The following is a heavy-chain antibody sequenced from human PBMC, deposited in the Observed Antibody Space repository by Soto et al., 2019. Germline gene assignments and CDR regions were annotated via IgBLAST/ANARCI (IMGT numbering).Heavy chain of an antibody. V-gene: IGHV2-5*02. CDR1: GFSLSTSGVG. CDR3: AHRRLAAAGNFFDP. Sequence: QITLMESGPTLVNPTQTLTLTCTFSGFSLSTSGVGVGWIRQPPGKALERLALIYVDDDKRYSPSLKSRLTITKDTSKNQVVLTMTNMDPVHTATYSRAHRRLAAAGNFFDPWAQGPLATPSS. CDR2: IYVDDDK. D-gene: IGHD6-13*01. J-gene: IGHJ5*02.